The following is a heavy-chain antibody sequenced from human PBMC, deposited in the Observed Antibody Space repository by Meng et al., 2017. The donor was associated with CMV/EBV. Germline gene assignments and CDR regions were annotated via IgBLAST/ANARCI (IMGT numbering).Heavy chain of an antibody. D-gene: IGHD2-2*01. J-gene: IGHJ6*02. CDR1: GYSISSGYY. CDR2: IYHSGST. Sequence: SETLSLTCTVSGYSISSGYYWGWIRQPPGKGLEWIGSIYHSGSTYYNPSLKSRVTISVDTSKNQFSLKLSSVTAADTAVYYCARDQLTGMDVWDQGTTVTVSS. CDR3: ARDQLTGMDV. V-gene: IGHV4-38-2*02.